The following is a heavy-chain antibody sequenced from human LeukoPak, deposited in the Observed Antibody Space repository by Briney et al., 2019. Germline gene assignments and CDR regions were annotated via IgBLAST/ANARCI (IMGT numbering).Heavy chain of an antibody. D-gene: IGHD1-1*01. CDR1: GGTFDNSA. CDR3: AREKMEVGYYGLDV. Sequence: SVKVSCKASGGTFDNSAINWVRQAPGQGLEWMGRIIPILNIPNYAQKLQGRVTIAADKSTSTAYMELSSLRPDDTAVYYCAREKMEVGYYGLDVWGQGTTVTVSS. V-gene: IGHV1-69*04. J-gene: IGHJ6*02. CDR2: IIPILNIP.